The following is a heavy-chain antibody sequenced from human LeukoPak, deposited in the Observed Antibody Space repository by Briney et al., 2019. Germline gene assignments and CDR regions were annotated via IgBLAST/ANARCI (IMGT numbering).Heavy chain of an antibody. Sequence: LSLTCTVSGGSISSGGYYWSWVRQAPGKGLEWVSAISGSGGSTYYADSVKGRFTISRDNSKNTLYLQMNSLRAEDTAVYYCAKGSYGYPSDAFDIWGQGTMVTVSS. CDR2: ISGSGGST. D-gene: IGHD5-18*01. J-gene: IGHJ3*02. CDR3: AKGSYGYPSDAFDI. CDR1: GGSISSGGYY. V-gene: IGHV3-23*01.